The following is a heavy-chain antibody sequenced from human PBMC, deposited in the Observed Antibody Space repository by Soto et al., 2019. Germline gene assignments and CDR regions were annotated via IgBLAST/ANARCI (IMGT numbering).Heavy chain of an antibody. J-gene: IGHJ5*01. D-gene: IGHD1-26*01. Sequence: SETLSLTCTVSGVSIYSGGYSWAWIRQPPGKGPEWIGCIYESGRTYYKPSLKGRVAISADRSTNQFSLRLESVTAADTAVYYCARGVLSSGRFSDCFDSWGQGSLVTVSS. V-gene: IGHV4-30-2*01. CDR3: ARGVLSSGRFSDCFDS. CDR1: GVSIYSGGYS. CDR2: IYESGRT.